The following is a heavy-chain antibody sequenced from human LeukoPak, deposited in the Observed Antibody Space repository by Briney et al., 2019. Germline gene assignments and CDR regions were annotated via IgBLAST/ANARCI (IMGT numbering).Heavy chain of an antibody. CDR3: AKDTVRFLEWLPFDY. D-gene: IGHD3-3*01. CDR2: ISGSGGST. J-gene: IGHJ4*02. CDR1: GFTFSSYA. V-gene: IGHV3-23*01. Sequence: GGSLRLSCAASGFTFSSYAMSWVRQAPGKGLEWVSAISGSGGSTYYADSVKGRFTISRDNSMNTLYLQMNSLRAEDTAVYYCAKDTVRFLEWLPFDYWGQGTLVTVSS.